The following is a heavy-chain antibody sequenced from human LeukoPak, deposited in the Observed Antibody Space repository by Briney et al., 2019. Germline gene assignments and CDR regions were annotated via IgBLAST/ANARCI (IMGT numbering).Heavy chain of an antibody. CDR3: ARGQWQGGILDY. CDR2: IIPIFGTA. Sequence: SVKVSCKASGGTFSSYAISWVRQAPGQGLEWMGGIIPIFGTANYAQKFQGRVTITTDESTSTAYMELSSPRSEDTAVYYCARGQWQGGILDYWGQGTLVTVSS. CDR1: GGTFSSYA. V-gene: IGHV1-69*05. D-gene: IGHD6-19*01. J-gene: IGHJ4*02.